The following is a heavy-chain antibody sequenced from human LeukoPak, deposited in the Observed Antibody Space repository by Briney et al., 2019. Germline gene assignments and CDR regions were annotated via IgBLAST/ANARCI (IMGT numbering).Heavy chain of an antibody. CDR2: INAGNGNT. CDR3: ARLGAYSSSWAGDAFDI. J-gene: IGHJ3*02. D-gene: IGHD6-13*01. Sequence: ASVKVSCKASGYTFTSYAVHWVRQAPGQRLEWMGWINAGNGNTKYSQKFQGRVTITRDTSASTAYMELSSLRSEDTAVYYCARLGAYSSSWAGDAFDIWGQGTMVTVSS. CDR1: GYTFTSYA. V-gene: IGHV1-3*01.